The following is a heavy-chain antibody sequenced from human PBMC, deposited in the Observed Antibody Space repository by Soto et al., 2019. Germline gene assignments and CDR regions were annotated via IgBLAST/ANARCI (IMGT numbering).Heavy chain of an antibody. D-gene: IGHD6-19*01. J-gene: IGHJ6*02. CDR2: IIPIFGTA. Sequence: QVQLVQSGAEVKKPGSSVKVSCKASGGTFSSYAISWVRQAPGQGLEWMGGIIPIFGTANYAQKFQGRVTITADESTSTAYMELSSLRSEDTAVYYCARGSRGVYSSGWYYYGMDVWGQGTTVTVSS. CDR1: GGTFSSYA. V-gene: IGHV1-69*01. CDR3: ARGSRGVYSSGWYYYGMDV.